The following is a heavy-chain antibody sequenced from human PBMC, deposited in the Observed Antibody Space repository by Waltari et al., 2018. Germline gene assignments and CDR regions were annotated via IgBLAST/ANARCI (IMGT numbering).Heavy chain of an antibody. V-gene: IGHV3-30*04. CDR2: ISYNERNI. D-gene: IGHD3-22*01. CDR1: EFTFSSYA. CDR3: ARDYCDRRNCHGMDV. Sequence: QVQLVESGGGVVQPGRSLSLACAASEFTFSSYAMHWVRQAPGKGLEWVAVISYNERNIYYVDSVKGRFTISRDNSKKMLYLQMNSLRAEDTAVYYCARDYCDRRNCHGMDVWGQGTTVTVSS. J-gene: IGHJ6*02.